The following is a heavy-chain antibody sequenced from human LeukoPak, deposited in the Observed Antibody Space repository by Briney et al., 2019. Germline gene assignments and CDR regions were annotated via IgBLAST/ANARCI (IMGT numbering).Heavy chain of an antibody. CDR2: INWNGGST. V-gene: IGHV3-20*04. D-gene: IGHD3-10*01. Sequence: PGGSLRLSCAASGFTFDDYGMSWVRQAPGKGLELVSGINWNGGSTGYADSVKGRFTISRDNAKNSLYLQMNSLRAEDTALYYCARVKGLLWFGELSYFDYWGQGTLVTVSS. CDR3: ARVKGLLWFGELSYFDY. CDR1: GFTFDDYG. J-gene: IGHJ4*02.